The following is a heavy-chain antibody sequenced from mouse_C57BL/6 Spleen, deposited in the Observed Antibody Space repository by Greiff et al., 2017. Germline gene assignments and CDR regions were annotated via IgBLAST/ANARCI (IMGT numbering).Heavy chain of an antibody. J-gene: IGHJ4*01. CDR2: IDPSDSET. Sequence: VKLQESGAELVRPGSSVKLSCKASGYTFTSYWMHWVKQRPIQGLEWIGNIDPSDSETHYNQKFKDKATLTVDKSSSTAYMQLSSLTSEDSAVYYCARGNYYAMDYWGQGTSVTVSS. CDR1: GYTFTSYW. V-gene: IGHV1-52*01. CDR3: ARGNYYAMDY.